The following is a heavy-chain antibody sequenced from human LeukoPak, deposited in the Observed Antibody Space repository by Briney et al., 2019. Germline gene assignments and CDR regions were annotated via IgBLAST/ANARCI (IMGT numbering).Heavy chain of an antibody. J-gene: IGHJ5*02. CDR2: INWNGGST. CDR1: GFTFDDYG. V-gene: IGHV3-20*01. Sequence: GGSLRHSCAASGFTFDDYGMSWVRQAPGKGLEWVSGINWNGGSTGYADSVKGRFTISRDNAKNSLYLQMNSLRAEDTALYHCARGSGYDPNWFDPWGQGTLVTVSS. D-gene: IGHD5-12*01. CDR3: ARGSGYDPNWFDP.